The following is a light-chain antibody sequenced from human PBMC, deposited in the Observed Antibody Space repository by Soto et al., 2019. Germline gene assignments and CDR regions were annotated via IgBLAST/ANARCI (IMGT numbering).Light chain of an antibody. CDR1: QGISSY. CDR3: QQYYSYPGT. CDR2: AAS. Sequence: AIRMTQSPSSLSASTGDRVTITCRASQGISSYLAWYQQKPGKAPKLLIYAASTLQSGVPSRFSGSGSGTDFTLTISRLQSEDFATYYCQQYYSYPGTFGQGTKLEIK. J-gene: IGKJ2*01. V-gene: IGKV1-8*01.